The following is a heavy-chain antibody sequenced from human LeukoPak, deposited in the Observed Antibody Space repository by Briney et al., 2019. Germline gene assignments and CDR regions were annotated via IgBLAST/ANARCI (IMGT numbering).Heavy chain of an antibody. J-gene: IGHJ4*02. D-gene: IGHD4-17*01. CDR1: GGTFSSYA. CDR3: ARDANDYGDYEGFDY. CDR2: ISAYNGNT. Sequence: ASVKVSCKASGGTFSSYAISWVRQAPGQGLEWMGWISAYNGNTNYAQKLQGRVTMTTDTSTSTAYMELSSLRSEDTAVYYCARDANDYGDYEGFDYWGQGTLVTVSS. V-gene: IGHV1-18*01.